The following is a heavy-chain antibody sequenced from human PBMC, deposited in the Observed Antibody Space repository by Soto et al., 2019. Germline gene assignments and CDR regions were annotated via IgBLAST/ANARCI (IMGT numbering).Heavy chain of an antibody. J-gene: IGHJ4*02. V-gene: IGHV3-48*04. CDR2: ISSSSSTI. D-gene: IGHD7-27*01. CDR1: GFTFSSYS. Sequence: GGSLRLSCAASGFTFSSYSMNWVRQAPGKGLEWVSYISSSSSTIYYADSVKGRFTISRDNAKNSLYLQMNSLRAEDTAVYYCARDWTGDSGPIFSLNDYWGQGTLVTVSS. CDR3: ARDWTGDSGPIFSLNDY.